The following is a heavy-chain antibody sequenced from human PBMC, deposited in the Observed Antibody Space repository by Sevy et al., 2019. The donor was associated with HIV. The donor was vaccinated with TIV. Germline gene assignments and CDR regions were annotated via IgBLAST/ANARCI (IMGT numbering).Heavy chain of an antibody. Sequence: GGSLRLSCAASGFTFNDYNLSWIRQAPGKGLEWVSYISTSTSTTTIYYADSVKGRFTISRDNAKNSIYLQMNSLRVDDTAHYYCVRAIAADGSFWGQGTLVTVSS. CDR1: GFTFNDYN. CDR3: VRAIAADGSF. D-gene: IGHD6-13*01. J-gene: IGHJ4*02. V-gene: IGHV3-11*04. CDR2: ISTSTSTTTI.